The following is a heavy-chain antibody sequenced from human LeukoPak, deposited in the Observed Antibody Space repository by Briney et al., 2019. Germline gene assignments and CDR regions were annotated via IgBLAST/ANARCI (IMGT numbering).Heavy chain of an antibody. CDR2: IKKDGSEK. V-gene: IGHV3-7*01. D-gene: IGHD6-19*01. CDR1: GFTFSSYW. CDR3: ARDGPLQGYSSGWYSGNDLDY. J-gene: IGHJ4*02. Sequence: GGSLRLSCAASGFTFSSYWMSWVRQAPGKGLEWVANIKKDGSEKYYVDSVKGRFTISRDNAKNSLYLQMNSLRAEDTAVYYCARDGPLQGYSSGWYSGNDLDYWGQGTLVTVSS.